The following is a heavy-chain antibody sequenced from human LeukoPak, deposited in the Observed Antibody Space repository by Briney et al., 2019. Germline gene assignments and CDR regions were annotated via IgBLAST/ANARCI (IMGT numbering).Heavy chain of an antibody. CDR2: IYYNGNT. J-gene: IGHJ4*02. CDR3: ARLKYFGSGSYPDY. CDR1: GFTFSNYA. V-gene: IGHV4-39*01. Sequence: GSLRLSCAASGFTFSNYAMSWVRQPPGKGPEWIGTIYYNGNTYYNPSLKSRVTISVDTSNNQFSLRLSTVTAADTAVYYCARLKYFGSGSYPDYWGQGTLVTVSS. D-gene: IGHD3-10*01.